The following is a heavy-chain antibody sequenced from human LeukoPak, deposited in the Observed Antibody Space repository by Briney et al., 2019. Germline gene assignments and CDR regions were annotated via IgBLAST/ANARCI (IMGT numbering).Heavy chain of an antibody. D-gene: IGHD3-10*01. J-gene: IGHJ3*02. CDR1: GFTFSGSA. Sequence: GGSLRLSCAASGFTFSGSAMHWVRQASGKGLEWVGRIRSKANSYATAYAASVKGRFTISRDDSKNTAYLQMNSLKTEDTAVYYCTRLWDGRPVTMVRGVIILHAFDIWGQGTMVTVSS. CDR2: IRSKANSYAT. CDR3: TRLWDGRPVTMVRGVIILHAFDI. V-gene: IGHV3-73*01.